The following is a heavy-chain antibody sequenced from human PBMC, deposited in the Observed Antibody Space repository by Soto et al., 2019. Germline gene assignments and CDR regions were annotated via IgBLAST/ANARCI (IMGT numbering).Heavy chain of an antibody. D-gene: IGHD4-17*01. Sequence: ETLSLTCTVSGGSISSSSYYWGWIRQPPGKGLEWIGSIYYSGSTYYNPSLKSRVTISVDTSKNQFSLKLSSVTAADTAVYYCARRDYGDYVTYFDYWGQGTLVTVSS. CDR3: ARRDYGDYVTYFDY. CDR2: IYYSGST. V-gene: IGHV4-39*01. CDR1: GGSISSSSYY. J-gene: IGHJ4*02.